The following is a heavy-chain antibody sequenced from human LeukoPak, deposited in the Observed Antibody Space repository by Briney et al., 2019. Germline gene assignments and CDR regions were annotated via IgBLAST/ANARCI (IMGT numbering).Heavy chain of an antibody. CDR1: GYSFASFW. CDR2: IYPGDSDT. CDR3: ARRHDLYYGDPYYFDY. V-gene: IGHV5-51*01. J-gene: IGHJ4*02. Sequence: GESLETSWQRLGYSFASFWIAWVGQLPGKGLEWMGTIYPGDSDTRYSPSFQGQVTISADKSISTAYLQWSSLKASDTAMYYCARRHDLYYGDPYYFDYWGQGTLVTVSS. D-gene: IGHD4-17*01.